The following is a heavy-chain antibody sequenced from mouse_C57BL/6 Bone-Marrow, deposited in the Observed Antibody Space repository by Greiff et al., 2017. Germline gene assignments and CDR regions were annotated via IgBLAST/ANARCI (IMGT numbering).Heavy chain of an antibody. Sequence: VQLQQPGAELVKPGASVKMSCKASGYTFTSSWITWVKQRPGQGLEWIGDIYPGSGSTNYNGKFKSKATLTVDTSSSTAYMQLSSLTSEDSAVXYCARASDGYYEAMDYWGQGTSVNGSS. CDR1: GYTFTSSW. CDR2: IYPGSGST. V-gene: IGHV1-55*01. D-gene: IGHD2-3*01. CDR3: ARASDGYYEAMDY. J-gene: IGHJ4*01.